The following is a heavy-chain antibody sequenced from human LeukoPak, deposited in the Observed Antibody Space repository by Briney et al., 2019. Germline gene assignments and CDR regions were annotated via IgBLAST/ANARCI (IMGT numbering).Heavy chain of an antibody. V-gene: IGHV1-8*01. CDR2: MNPNSGNT. J-gene: IGHJ6*03. D-gene: IGHD3-22*01. CDR1: GYTFTSYD. CDR3: ARSDSSGYYYYYYMDV. Sequence: ASVKVSCKASGYTFTSYDISWVRQATGQGLEWMGWMNPNSGNTGYAQKFQGRVTMTRNTSISTAYMELSSLRSEDTAVYYCARSDSSGYYYYYYMDVWGKGTTVTVSS.